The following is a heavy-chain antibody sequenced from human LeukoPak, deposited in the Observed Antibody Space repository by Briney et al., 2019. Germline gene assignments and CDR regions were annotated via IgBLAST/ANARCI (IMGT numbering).Heavy chain of an antibody. D-gene: IGHD2-2*01. J-gene: IGHJ5*02. CDR1: GFTVNSNY. CDR3: ARLPSS. Sequence: GGSLRLSCAASGFTVNSNYMTWVRQAPGKGLEWVSVIYSDGNKYYADSVKGRFTISRDNSKNTLYLQMDSLRAEDTAVYYCARLPSSWGQGTLVTVSS. CDR2: IYSDGNK. V-gene: IGHV3-66*02.